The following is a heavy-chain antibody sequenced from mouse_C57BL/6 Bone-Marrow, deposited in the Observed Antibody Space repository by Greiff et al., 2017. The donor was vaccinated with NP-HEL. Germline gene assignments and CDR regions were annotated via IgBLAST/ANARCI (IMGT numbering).Heavy chain of an antibody. CDR1: GYAFSSSW. CDR2: IYPGDGDN. Sequence: VQLQESGPELVKPGASVKISCKASGYAFSSSWMNWVKQRPGKGLEWIGRIYPGDGDNNYNGKFKGKATLTADKSTSTAYMQLSSLTSEDSAVYFCARSIRLPSFAYWGQGTLVTVSA. V-gene: IGHV1-82*01. CDR3: ARSIRLPSFAY. J-gene: IGHJ3*01. D-gene: IGHD3-2*02.